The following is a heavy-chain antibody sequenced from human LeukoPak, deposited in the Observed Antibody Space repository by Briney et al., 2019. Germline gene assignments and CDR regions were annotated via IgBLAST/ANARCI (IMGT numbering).Heavy chain of an antibody. CDR3: ARAAVETDTAMDY. Sequence: ASVKVSCKASGYTFTGYYMHWVRQAPGQGLEWMGRINPNSGGTNYAQKFQGRVTMTRDTSISTAYMELSRLRSDDTAVYYCARAAVETDTAMDYWGQGTLVTVSS. D-gene: IGHD5-18*01. CDR1: GYTFTGYY. V-gene: IGHV1-2*06. CDR2: INPNSGGT. J-gene: IGHJ4*02.